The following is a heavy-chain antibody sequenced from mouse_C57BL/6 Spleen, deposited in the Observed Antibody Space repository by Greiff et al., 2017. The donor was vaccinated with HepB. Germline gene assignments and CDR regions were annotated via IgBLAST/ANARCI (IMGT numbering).Heavy chain of an antibody. Sequence: VKLQQPGAELVKPGASVKLSCKASGYTFTSYWMHWVKQRPGQGLEWIGMIHPNSGSTNYNEKFKSKATLTVDKSSSTAYMQLSSLTSEDSAVYYCAPQLLRSFDYWGQGTTLTVSS. V-gene: IGHV1-64*01. CDR3: APQLLRSFDY. D-gene: IGHD1-1*01. CDR2: IHPNSGST. J-gene: IGHJ2*01. CDR1: GYTFTSYW.